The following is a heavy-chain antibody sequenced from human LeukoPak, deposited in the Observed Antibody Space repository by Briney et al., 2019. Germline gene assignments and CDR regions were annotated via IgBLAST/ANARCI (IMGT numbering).Heavy chain of an antibody. CDR3: ARVFGAGYSDY. Sequence: GGSLRLSCAASGFTFSNYNMNWVRQAPGKGLEWVSYISSSSTIYYADSVKGRFTISRDNAKNSLYLQMNSLRAEDTAVYYCARVFGAGYSDYWGQGTLVTVSS. CDR1: GFTFSNYN. J-gene: IGHJ4*02. D-gene: IGHD4/OR15-4a*01. V-gene: IGHV3-48*01. CDR2: ISSSSTI.